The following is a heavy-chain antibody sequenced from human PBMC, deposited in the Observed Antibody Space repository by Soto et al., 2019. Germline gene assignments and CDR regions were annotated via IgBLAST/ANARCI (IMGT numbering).Heavy chain of an antibody. Sequence: GGSLRLSCAASGFTFPSFAMGWVCQAPGKGLEWVSVINDSGGNTYYADSVKGRFTISRDNSKNTLYLQMDSLRAEDTAVYYCANDAKRTSGWYYFDYWGQGAMVTVYS. CDR1: GFTFPSFA. CDR2: INDSGGNT. J-gene: IGHJ4*02. V-gene: IGHV3-23*01. D-gene: IGHD6-19*01. CDR3: ANDAKRTSGWYYFDY.